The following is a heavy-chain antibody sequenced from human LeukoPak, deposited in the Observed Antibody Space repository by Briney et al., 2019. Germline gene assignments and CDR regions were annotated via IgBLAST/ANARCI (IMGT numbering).Heavy chain of an antibody. V-gene: IGHV3-74*01. Sequence: GGSLRLSCAASGFTFSSYWMHWVRQAPGKGLVWVSRINSDGSSTSYADSVKGRFTISRDNAKNTLYLQMNSLRAGDTAVYYCARENLGSGSYYFYYYYYGMDVWGQGTTVTVSS. CDR2: INSDGSST. J-gene: IGHJ6*02. CDR3: ARENLGSGSYYFYYYYYGMDV. D-gene: IGHD3-10*01. CDR1: GFTFSSYW.